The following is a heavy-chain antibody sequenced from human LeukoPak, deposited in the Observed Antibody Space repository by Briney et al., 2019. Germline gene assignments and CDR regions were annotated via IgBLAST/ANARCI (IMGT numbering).Heavy chain of an antibody. CDR1: GFIFSNYW. V-gene: IGHV3-74*01. D-gene: IGHD5-12*01. J-gene: IGHJ4*02. CDR3: ARGRGPTGQSDY. CDR2: INSDGSGA. Sequence: PGGSLRLSCAASGFIFSNYWMHWVRQAPGKGLLWVSRINSDGSGASYADSVKSRFTISRDNAKNTLYPQMNSLRAEDTAVFYCARGRGPTGQSDYWGQGILVTVSS.